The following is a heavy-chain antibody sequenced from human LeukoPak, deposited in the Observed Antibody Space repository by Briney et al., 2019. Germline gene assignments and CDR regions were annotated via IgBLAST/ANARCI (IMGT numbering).Heavy chain of an antibody. V-gene: IGHV3-21*01. J-gene: IGHJ3*02. CDR2: ISGSSYYI. CDR3: ARVLRYSYGYWDAFDI. D-gene: IGHD5-18*01. CDR1: GFTFSSYS. Sequence: GGSLRLSCAASGFTFSSYSMNWVRQAPGKGLEWVSSISGSSYYIYYADSVKGRFTISRDNAKNSLYLQMNSLRAEDTAVYYCARVLRYSYGYWDAFDIWGQGTMVTVSS.